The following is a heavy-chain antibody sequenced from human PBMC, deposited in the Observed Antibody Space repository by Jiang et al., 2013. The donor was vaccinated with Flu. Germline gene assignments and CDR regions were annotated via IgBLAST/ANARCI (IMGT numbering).Heavy chain of an antibody. J-gene: IGHJ6*02. CDR3: AKRLYIGPGSFYKGNDMDV. CDR2: ISGRGDSL. Sequence: VQLLESGGGLVQPGGSLRLSCTVSGFTFSDYAMTWVRQAPGKGLEWVSGISGRGDSLYYADAVKGRFTISRDNAKNTLYLQMNSLRVEDTAVYYCAKRLYIGPGSFYKGNDMDVWGQGTTVTVSS. CDR1: GFTFSDYA. V-gene: IGHV3-23*01. D-gene: IGHD3-10*01.